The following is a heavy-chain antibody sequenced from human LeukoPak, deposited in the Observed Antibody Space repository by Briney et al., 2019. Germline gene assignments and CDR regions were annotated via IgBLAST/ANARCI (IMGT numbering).Heavy chain of an antibody. D-gene: IGHD1-1*01. Sequence: PSETLSLTCTVSGGSISSSSYYWGWIRQPPGKGLEWIGIIYYSGSTYYNPSLKSRVTISVDTSKNQFSLKLSSVTAADTAVYYCARVSGTRRLDSWGQGTLVTVSS. CDR2: IYYSGST. J-gene: IGHJ5*01. CDR3: ARVSGTRRLDS. V-gene: IGHV4-39*07. CDR1: GGSISSSSYY.